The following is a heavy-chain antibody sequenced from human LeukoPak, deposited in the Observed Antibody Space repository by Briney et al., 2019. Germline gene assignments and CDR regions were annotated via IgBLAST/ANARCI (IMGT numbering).Heavy chain of an antibody. Sequence: GGSLRLSCVASGFSFGKYWMNWVRQAPGKGLEWVSYINSGGSTKYYADSVKGRFTISRDNAKNTLYLQMNSLRDEDTAVYYCARLSGSSSWYGIDYWGQGTLVTVSS. D-gene: IGHD6-13*01. CDR1: GFSFGKYW. V-gene: IGHV3-48*02. J-gene: IGHJ4*02. CDR2: INSGGSTK. CDR3: ARLSGSSSWYGIDY.